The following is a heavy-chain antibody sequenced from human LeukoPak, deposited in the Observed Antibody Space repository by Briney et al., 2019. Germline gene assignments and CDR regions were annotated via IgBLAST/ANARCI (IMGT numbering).Heavy chain of an antibody. V-gene: IGHV3-7*03. CDR3: ARDPRSAGRYNWFDP. CDR2: IKQDGSEK. D-gene: IGHD2-15*01. CDR1: GFTFSNYW. Sequence: GGSLRLSCAASGFTFSNYWMAWVRQAPAKGLEWVANIKQDGSEKYYVDSVKGRFTISRDNAKDSLFVEMNSLRAEDTAVYYCARDPRSAGRYNWFDPWGQGTLVTVSS. J-gene: IGHJ5*02.